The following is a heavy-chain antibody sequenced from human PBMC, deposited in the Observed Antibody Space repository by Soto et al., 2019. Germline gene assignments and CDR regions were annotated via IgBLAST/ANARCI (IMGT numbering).Heavy chain of an antibody. J-gene: IGHJ5*01. CDR2: IYWSADRI. Sequence: GGSLRLSCAASGFTFSTYAMSWVRQAPGKGLEWVSGIYWSADRIDYADSVKGRFTVSRDNAKNSLYLQMNSLRVEDSALYYCIKDLRPGGADSWGQGTQVTVSS. CDR1: GFTFSTYA. D-gene: IGHD3-10*01. CDR3: IKDLRPGGADS. V-gene: IGHV3-9*01.